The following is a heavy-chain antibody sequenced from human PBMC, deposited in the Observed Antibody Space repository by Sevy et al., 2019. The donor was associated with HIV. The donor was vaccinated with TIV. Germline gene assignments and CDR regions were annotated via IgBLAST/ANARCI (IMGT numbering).Heavy chain of an antibody. CDR1: GGSISTDLYS. CDR3: ARAPPVRSGDDSLNWFDP. Sequence: SETLSLTCAVSGGSISTDLYSWNWIRQPPGKGLEWIGYIFHSGNTYYNPSLKSRVTISIDTSKNQFSLRLTSVTAADTAMYYCARAPPVRSGDDSLNWFDPWGQGTLVTVSS. CDR2: IFHSGNT. D-gene: IGHD5-12*01. V-gene: IGHV4-30-2*01. J-gene: IGHJ5*02.